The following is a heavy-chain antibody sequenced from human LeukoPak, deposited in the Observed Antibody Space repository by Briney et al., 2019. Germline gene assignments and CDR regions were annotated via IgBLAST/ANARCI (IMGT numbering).Heavy chain of an antibody. V-gene: IGHV4-31*03. D-gene: IGHD3-22*01. CDR1: GVSISSGGYY. CDR2: IYYSGST. CDR3: ARAPEDYDSSGYFDY. Sequence: SETLSLTCTDSGVSISSGGYYWSWIRQHPGKGLEWIGYIYYSGSTYYNPSLKSRVTISVDTSKNQFSLKLSSVTAADTAVYYCARAPEDYDSSGYFDYWGQGTLVTVSS. J-gene: IGHJ4*02.